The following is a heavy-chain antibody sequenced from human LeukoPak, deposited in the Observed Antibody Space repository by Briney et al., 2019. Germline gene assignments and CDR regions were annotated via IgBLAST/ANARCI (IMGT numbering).Heavy chain of an antibody. J-gene: IGHJ4*02. Sequence: GGSLRLSCAASGFTFSIYAMTWVRQAPGKGLEWVSTITGSGGYTYYADSVKGRFTISRVNSKNTLFLRMNSLRAEDTAVYFCAKQSLYDSSGHFHYWGQGTLVTVSS. CDR2: ITGSGGYT. V-gene: IGHV3-23*01. CDR1: GFTFSIYA. CDR3: AKQSLYDSSGHFHY. D-gene: IGHD3-22*01.